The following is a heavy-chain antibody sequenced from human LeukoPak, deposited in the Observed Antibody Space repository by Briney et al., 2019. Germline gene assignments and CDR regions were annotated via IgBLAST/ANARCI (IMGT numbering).Heavy chain of an antibody. CDR1: GFTFSTYN. Sequence: GGSLRLSCAASGFTFSTYNINWVRQAPGKGLEWVSHISSSSSIVYYADSVNGRFTISRDNAKNSLYLEMNSLRADDTAAYYCARSGHDHDCDFFDYWGQGTLVTVSS. V-gene: IGHV3-48*01. J-gene: IGHJ4*02. D-gene: IGHD1-26*01. CDR2: ISSSSSIV. CDR3: ARSGHDHDCDFFDY.